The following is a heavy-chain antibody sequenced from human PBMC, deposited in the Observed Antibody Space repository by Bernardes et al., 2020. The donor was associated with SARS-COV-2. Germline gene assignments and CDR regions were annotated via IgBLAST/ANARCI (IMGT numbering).Heavy chain of an antibody. V-gene: IGHV3-66*01. CDR2: IYSVGNT. CDR3: ARDYPDPAD. Sequence: GGSLRLSCTASGFTVSSNNMSWVRQAPGKGLEWVSDIYSVGNTFYADSVESRFTTSRDNLKNTLYLQMNSLRAEDTAVYYWARDYPDPADWGQGTLVTVSS. CDR1: GFTVSSNN. D-gene: IGHD6-13*01. J-gene: IGHJ4*02.